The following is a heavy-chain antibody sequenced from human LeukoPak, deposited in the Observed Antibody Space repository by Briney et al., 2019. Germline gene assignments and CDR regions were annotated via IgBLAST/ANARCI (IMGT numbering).Heavy chain of an antibody. Sequence: GGSLRLSCAASGFTFSSYWMSWVRQAPGKGLEWVANIRQDGHENYYADSVKGRFTISRDNAENSLFLQMNSLRAEDTAVYYCARGAYYYEDWGQGTLVTVSS. D-gene: IGHD3-22*01. CDR2: IRQDGHEN. V-gene: IGHV3-7*01. CDR1: GFTFSSYW. CDR3: ARGAYYYED. J-gene: IGHJ4*02.